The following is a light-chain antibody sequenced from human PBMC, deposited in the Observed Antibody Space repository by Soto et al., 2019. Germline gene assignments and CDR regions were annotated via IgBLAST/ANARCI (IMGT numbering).Light chain of an antibody. Sequence: ESVLTQSPGTLSLSPGERDTISCKASQSVSSSYLAWYQRKPGQAPRLLIYGASSRATGIPDRFSGSGSGTDLTLTISRLESDDFAVYYCQQYGSSPRTFGQGTKVEIK. V-gene: IGKV3-20*01. CDR2: GAS. CDR3: QQYGSSPRT. CDR1: QSVSSSY. J-gene: IGKJ1*01.